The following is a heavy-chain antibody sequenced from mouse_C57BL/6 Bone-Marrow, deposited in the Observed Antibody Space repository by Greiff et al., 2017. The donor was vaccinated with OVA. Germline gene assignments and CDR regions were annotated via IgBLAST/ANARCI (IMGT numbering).Heavy chain of an antibody. J-gene: IGHJ3*01. CDR3: ARDWRAWFAY. Sequence: VQLQQSGPELVKPGASVKISCKASGYAFSSSWMNWVKQRPEQGLEWIGRIDPANGNTKYAPKFQGKATITADTSSNTAYLQLSSLTSEDTAIYYCARDWRAWFAYWGQGTLVTVSA. CDR2: IDPANGNT. V-gene: IGHV14-3*01. CDR1: GYAFSSSW.